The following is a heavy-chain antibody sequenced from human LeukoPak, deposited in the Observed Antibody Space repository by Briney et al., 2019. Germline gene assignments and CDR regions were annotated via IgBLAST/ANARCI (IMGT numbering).Heavy chain of an antibody. CDR3: AKDRVFGPSEYYFDY. V-gene: IGHV3-30*02. Sequence: VGSLRLSCAASGFTFSSYGMHWVRQAPGKGLEWVAFIRYDGSNKYYADSVKGRFTISRDNSKNTLYLQMNSLRAEDTAVYYCAKDRVFGPSEYYFDYWGQGTLVTVSS. CDR2: IRYDGSNK. J-gene: IGHJ4*02. CDR1: GFTFSSYG. D-gene: IGHD3/OR15-3a*01.